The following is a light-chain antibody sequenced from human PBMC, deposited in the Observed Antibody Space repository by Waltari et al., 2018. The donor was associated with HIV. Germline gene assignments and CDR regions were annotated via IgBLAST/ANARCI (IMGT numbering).Light chain of an antibody. CDR3: QTWGSGIRV. CDR1: HGHNTHP. V-gene: IGLV4-69*01. J-gene: IGLJ3*02. CDR2: LNSDGSH. Sequence: QLVLTQSPSAPASLGAPVKLTRTLSHGHNTHPLARHPQQPEKGPRYLMRLNSDGSHTKGDGIPARFSGSSSGSERYLIISSLHSEDEADYYCQTWGSGIRVFGGGTKLTVL.